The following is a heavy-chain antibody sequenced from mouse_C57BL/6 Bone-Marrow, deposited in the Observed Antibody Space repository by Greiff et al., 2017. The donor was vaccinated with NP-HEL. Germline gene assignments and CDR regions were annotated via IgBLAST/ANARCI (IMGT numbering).Heavy chain of an antibody. CDR3: ARNPVLFDY. V-gene: IGHV8-12*01. J-gene: IGHJ2*01. CDR2: IYWDDDK. CDR1: GFSLSTSGMG. Sequence: QVTLKESGPGILQSSQTLSLTCSFSGFSLSTSGMGVSWIRQPSGKGLEWLAHIYWDDDKRYNPSLKSRLTISKDTSRNQVFLKITSVDTADTATYYCARNPVLFDYWGQGTTLTVSS.